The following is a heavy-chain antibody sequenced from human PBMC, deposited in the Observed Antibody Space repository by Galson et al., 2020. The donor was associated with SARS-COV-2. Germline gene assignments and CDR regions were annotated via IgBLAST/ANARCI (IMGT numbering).Heavy chain of an antibody. CDR2: IYNSGST. Sequence: SETLSLICTVSGDSISSSLHYWGWIRQSPGKGLEWIGSIYNSGSTYYNPSLTSRVTISVDTSKNQFSLRLTSVTAADTAVYYCARHKESRDPDSWFDPWGQGILVTVSS. V-gene: IGHV4-39*01. CDR3: ARHKESRDPDSWFDP. CDR1: GDSISSSLHY. J-gene: IGHJ5*02.